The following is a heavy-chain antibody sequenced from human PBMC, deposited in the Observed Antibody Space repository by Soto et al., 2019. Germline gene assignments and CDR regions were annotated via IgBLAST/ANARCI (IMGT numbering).Heavy chain of an antibody. CDR2: IIPIFGTA. V-gene: IGHV1-69*13. CDR1: GYTFTSYG. D-gene: IGHD3-22*01. CDR3: ARGWGYDSNDYYYAY. J-gene: IGHJ4*02. Sequence: QVQLVQSGAEVKKPGASVKVSCKASGYTFTSYGISWVRQAPGQGLEWMGWIIPIFGTANHAQKLQGRVTIIADESTSTVYMELSSLRSEDTAMYYCARGWGYDSNDYYYAYWGQGTLVIVSS.